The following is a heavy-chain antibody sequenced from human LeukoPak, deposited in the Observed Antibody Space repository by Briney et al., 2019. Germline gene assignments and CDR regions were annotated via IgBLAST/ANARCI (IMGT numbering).Heavy chain of an antibody. CDR3: AKGRAYYYDSSGYLFDY. J-gene: IGHJ4*02. D-gene: IGHD3-22*01. V-gene: IGHV3-9*02. CDR1: GFTSDDYA. Sequence: GGSLRLSCAASGFTSDDYAMHWVRQAPGKGLEWVSGISWNSGSIGYADSVKGRFTISRDNAKNSLYLQMNSLRAEDTALYYCAKGRAYYYDSSGYLFDYWGQGTLVTVSS. CDR2: ISWNSGSI.